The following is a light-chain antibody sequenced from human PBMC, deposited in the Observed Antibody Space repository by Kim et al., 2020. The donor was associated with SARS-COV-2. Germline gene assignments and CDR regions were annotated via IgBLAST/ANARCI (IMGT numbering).Light chain of an antibody. CDR3: QQANNFPYT. V-gene: IGKV1-12*01. CDR1: QGVGSR. J-gene: IGKJ2*01. Sequence: SASVGDIVTITCRASQGVGSRVAWYQQKPGKAPKLLIYAANNLQSGAPSRFSGSGYGTDFTLTISSLQPEDFATYYCQQANNFPYTFGQGTKLEI. CDR2: AAN.